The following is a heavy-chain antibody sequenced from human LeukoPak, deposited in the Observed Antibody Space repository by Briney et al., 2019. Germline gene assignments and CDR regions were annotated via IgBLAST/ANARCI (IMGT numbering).Heavy chain of an antibody. D-gene: IGHD6-6*01. J-gene: IGHJ6*03. CDR3: ASSIAARLGIYYMDV. Sequence: GGSLRLSCAASGFTFSTNWMSWVRQAPGKGLEWVGRTKNKVNSYTTEYAASVKGRFTISRDDSEKSVYLQMNSLKTEDTAVYYCASSIAARLGIYYMDVWGKGTTVTVSS. V-gene: IGHV3-72*01. CDR2: TKNKVNSYTT. CDR1: GFTFSTNW.